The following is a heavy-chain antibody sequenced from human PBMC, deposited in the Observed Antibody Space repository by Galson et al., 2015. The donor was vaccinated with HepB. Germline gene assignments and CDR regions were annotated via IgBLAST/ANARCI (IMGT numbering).Heavy chain of an antibody. V-gene: IGHV3-30*04. D-gene: IGHD2-2*01. CDR1: GFTFSNYA. Sequence: SLRLSCAASGFTFSNYAMNWVRQAPGKGLEWVAVISFDGSDKYYADSVKGRFTISRDSSKNTLYLQMNSLRTEDTAVYYCARGMKGYCSSTGCYLGDSWGQG. J-gene: IGHJ5*02. CDR2: ISFDGSDK. CDR3: ARGMKGYCSSTGCYLGDS.